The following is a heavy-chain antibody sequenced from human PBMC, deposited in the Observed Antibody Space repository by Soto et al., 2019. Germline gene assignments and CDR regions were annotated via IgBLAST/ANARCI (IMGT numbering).Heavy chain of an antibody. J-gene: IGHJ6*02. V-gene: IGHV1-18*01. D-gene: IGHD3-22*01. CDR2: ISAYNGNT. CDR3: AREGYYDSSGYQYGMDV. Sequence: QVQLVQSGAEVKKPGASVKVSCKASSYTFTSYGISWVRQAPGQGLEWMGWISAYNGNTNYAQKLQGRVTMTTDTSTSTAYMELRSLRSDDTAVYYCAREGYYDSSGYQYGMDVWGQGTTVTVSS. CDR1: SYTFTSYG.